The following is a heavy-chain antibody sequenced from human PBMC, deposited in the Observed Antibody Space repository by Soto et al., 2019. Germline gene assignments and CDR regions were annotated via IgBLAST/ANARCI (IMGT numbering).Heavy chain of an antibody. CDR3: ALSGYDMDYYGMDV. V-gene: IGHV3-21*01. J-gene: IGHJ6*02. Sequence: GGSLRLSCAASGFTFSSYSMNWVRQAPGKGLEWVSSSSSSSSYIYYADSVKGRFTISRDNAKNSLYLQMNSLRAEDTAVYYCALSGYDMDYYGMDVWGQGTTVTVS. D-gene: IGHD5-12*01. CDR1: GFTFSSYS. CDR2: SSSSSSYI.